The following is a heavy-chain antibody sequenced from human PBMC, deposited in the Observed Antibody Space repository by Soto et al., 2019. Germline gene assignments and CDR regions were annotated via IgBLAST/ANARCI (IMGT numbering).Heavy chain of an antibody. CDR1: GGSVSSGSYY. CDR2: IYYSGST. D-gene: IGHD2-2*02. CDR3: ARGYCSSTSCYTPNWFDP. V-gene: IGHV4-61*01. J-gene: IGHJ5*02. Sequence: PSETLSLTCTVSGGSVSSGSYYWSWIRQPPGKGLEWIGYIYYSGSTNYNPSLKSRVTISVDTSKNQFSLKLSSVTAADTAVYYCARGYCSSTSCYTPNWFDPWGQGTLVPVSS.